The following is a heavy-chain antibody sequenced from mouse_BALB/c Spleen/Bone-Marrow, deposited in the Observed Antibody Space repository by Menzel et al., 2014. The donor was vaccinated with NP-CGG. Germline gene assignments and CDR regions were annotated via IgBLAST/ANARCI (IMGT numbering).Heavy chain of an antibody. V-gene: IGHV14-3*02. CDR2: IDPANGNT. D-gene: IGHD1-1*01. CDR1: GFNIKDTY. Sequence: VQLQQSGAELVKSGASVKLSCTASGFNIKDTYMHWVKQRPEQGLEWIGRIDPANGNTKYDPKFQGKATITADTSSNTAYLQLSSLTSEDTAVYYCASYYYGRYFDVWGAGTTVTVSS. CDR3: ASYYYGRYFDV. J-gene: IGHJ1*01.